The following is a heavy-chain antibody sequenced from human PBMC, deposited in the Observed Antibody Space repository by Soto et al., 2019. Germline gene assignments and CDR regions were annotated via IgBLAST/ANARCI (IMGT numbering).Heavy chain of an antibody. CDR3: SRSLDY. CDR1: GFTFGSFW. CDR2: INPDGSEK. Sequence: XGSLRLSCAAAGFTFGSFWMDWVRQAPGKGLEWVANINPDGSEKRYVDSVKGRFTISRDNAKNSLYLQMTSLTAEDSALYYFSRSLDYWGQGARVTVSS. J-gene: IGHJ4*02. V-gene: IGHV3-7*01.